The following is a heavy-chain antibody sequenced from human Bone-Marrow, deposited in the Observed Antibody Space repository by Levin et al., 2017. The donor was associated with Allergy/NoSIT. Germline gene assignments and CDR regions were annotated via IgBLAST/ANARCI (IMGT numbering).Heavy chain of an antibody. V-gene: IGHV4-34*01. CDR3: ASVFSCSGDSCYSGLGS. Sequence: TPSETLSLTCAASGGSFSDYIWTWVRQPPGKGLEWIGEINHYGSTNYNPSLKSRVTLSVDTSKNQFSLNLISVSAADTAVYYCASVFSCSGDSCYSGLGSWGPGTPVTVAS. J-gene: IGHJ5*02. D-gene: IGHD2-15*01. CDR1: GGSFSDYI. CDR2: INHYGST.